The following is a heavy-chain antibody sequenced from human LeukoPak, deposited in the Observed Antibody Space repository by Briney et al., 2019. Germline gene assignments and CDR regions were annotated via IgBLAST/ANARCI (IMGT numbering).Heavy chain of an antibody. J-gene: IGHJ5*02. CDR3: ARKVPNDSSGYYYRGQFDP. CDR2: IIPIFGTA. Sequence: ASAKVSCKASGGTFSSFAISWVRQAPGQGLQWMGGIIPIFGTANYAQKFRGRVTITADKSTSTAYMELSSLRSEDTAVYYCARKVPNDSSGYYYRGQFDPWGQGTLVTVSS. CDR1: GGTFSSFA. D-gene: IGHD3-22*01. V-gene: IGHV1-69*06.